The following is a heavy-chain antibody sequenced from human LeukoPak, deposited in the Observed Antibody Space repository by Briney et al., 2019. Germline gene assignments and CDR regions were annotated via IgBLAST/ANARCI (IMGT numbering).Heavy chain of an antibody. CDR1: GFTFRSYG. Sequence: PGGSLRLSCAASGFTFRSYGMHWVRQAPGKGLECVAFIRYDGSNKYYADSVEGRFTISRDNSKNTLYLQMKSLRAEDTAVYYCAKDLVVAGPDEIDYWGQGTLVTVSS. D-gene: IGHD6-19*01. J-gene: IGHJ4*02. CDR2: IRYDGSNK. CDR3: AKDLVVAGPDEIDY. V-gene: IGHV3-30*02.